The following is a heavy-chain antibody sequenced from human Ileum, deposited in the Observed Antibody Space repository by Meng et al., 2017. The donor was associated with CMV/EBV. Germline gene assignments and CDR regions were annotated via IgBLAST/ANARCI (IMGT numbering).Heavy chain of an antibody. D-gene: IGHD6-13*01. Sequence: QVPLQESGPGLGKPSETLSLPCTVSGTSITGYYWSWIRQSAAKGLEWIGRIYTSGSTNYNPSLHSRVSMSIDTSKNQFSLKLRSVTAADTAVYYCAREGSAVHWGQGTLVTVSS. CDR1: GTSITGYY. V-gene: IGHV4-4*07. CDR3: AREGSAVH. CDR2: IYTSGST. J-gene: IGHJ4*02.